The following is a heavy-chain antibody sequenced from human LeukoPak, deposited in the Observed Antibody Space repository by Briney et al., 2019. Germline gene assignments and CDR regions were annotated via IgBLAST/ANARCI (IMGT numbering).Heavy chain of an antibody. D-gene: IGHD5-24*01. Sequence: ASVKVSCKASGYTFTSYYMHWVRQAPGQGLEWMGIINPSGGSTSYAQKFQGRVTMTRDTSTSTVYMELSSLRSEDTAVHYCARAIRSGGFDPWGQGTLVTVSS. J-gene: IGHJ5*02. CDR2: INPSGGST. CDR3: ARAIRSGGFDP. CDR1: GYTFTSYY. V-gene: IGHV1-46*01.